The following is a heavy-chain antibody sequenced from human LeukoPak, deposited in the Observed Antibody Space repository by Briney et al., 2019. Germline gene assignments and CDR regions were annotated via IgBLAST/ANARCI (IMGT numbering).Heavy chain of an antibody. CDR1: GSTFSSYG. D-gene: IGHD5-24*01. CDR3: AKEDVEASAFDI. Sequence: GGSLRLSCAASGSTFSSYGMHWVRQAPGKGLEWVAVISYDGSNKYYADSVKGRFTISRDNSKNTLYLQMNSLRAEDTAVYYCAKEDVEASAFDIWGQGTMVTVSS. J-gene: IGHJ3*02. CDR2: ISYDGSNK. V-gene: IGHV3-30*18.